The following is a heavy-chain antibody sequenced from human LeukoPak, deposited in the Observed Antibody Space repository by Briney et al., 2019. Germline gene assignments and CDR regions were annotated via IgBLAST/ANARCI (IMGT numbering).Heavy chain of an antibody. CDR2: MNPNSDNT. D-gene: IGHD6-13*01. V-gene: IGHV1-8*01. J-gene: IGHJ6*02. CDR1: GYTFTSYD. Sequence: GASVKVSCKASGYTFTSYDINWVRQATGQGLEWMGWMNPNSDNTGYAQKFQGRVTMTRNTSISTAYMELSSLRSEDTAVYYCARVYSSSWYYYYGMDVWGQGTTVTVSS. CDR3: ARVYSSSWYYYYGMDV.